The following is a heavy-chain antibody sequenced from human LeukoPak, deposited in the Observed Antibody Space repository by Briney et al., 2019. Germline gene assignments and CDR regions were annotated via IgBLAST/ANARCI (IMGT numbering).Heavy chain of an antibody. CDR3: ARGLGDYNTDWFPVSGY. CDR1: GYTFTTYD. CDR2: MNPDSGDT. Sequence: ASVKVSCKTSGYTFTTYDMTWVRQATGQGLEWMGWMNPDSGDTGYAQRFQGRVTMTRNTAINTAYMELSSLGSEDTAIYYCARGLGDYNTDWFPVSGYWGQGTLVTVSS. D-gene: IGHD3-9*01. V-gene: IGHV1-8*01. J-gene: IGHJ4*02.